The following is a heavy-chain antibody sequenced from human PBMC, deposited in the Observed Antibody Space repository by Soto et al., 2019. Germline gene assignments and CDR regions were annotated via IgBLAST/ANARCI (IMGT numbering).Heavy chain of an antibody. Sequence: SETLSLTCTVSGGSISSSSYYWGWIRQPPGKGLEWIGSIYYSGSTYYNPSLKSRVTISVDTSKNQFSLKLSSVTAADTAVDYCAREKITGLFDYWGQGALVTVSS. CDR3: AREKITGLFDY. D-gene: IGHD2-8*02. CDR2: IYYSGST. V-gene: IGHV4-39*02. J-gene: IGHJ4*02. CDR1: GGSISSSSYY.